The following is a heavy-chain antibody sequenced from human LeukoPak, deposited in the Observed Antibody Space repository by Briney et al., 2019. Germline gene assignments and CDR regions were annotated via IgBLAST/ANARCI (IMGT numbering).Heavy chain of an antibody. D-gene: IGHD6-19*01. CDR2: ISGSGGST. J-gene: IGHJ4*02. V-gene: IGHV3-23*01. CDR3: ADSVLVAGSYY. Sequence: PGGSLRLSCAASGFTFSSYAMSWVRQAPGKGLEWVSAISGSGGSTYYAHSVKGRFTISRDNSKNTLYLQMNSLRAEDTAVYYCADSVLVAGSYYWGQGTLVTVSS. CDR1: GFTFSSYA.